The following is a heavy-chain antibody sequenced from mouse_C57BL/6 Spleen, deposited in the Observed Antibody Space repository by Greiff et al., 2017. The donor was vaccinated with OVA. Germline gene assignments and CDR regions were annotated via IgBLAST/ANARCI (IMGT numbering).Heavy chain of an antibody. V-gene: IGHV1-59*01. CDR2: IDPSDSYT. CDR1: GYTFTSYW. J-gene: IGHJ2*01. D-gene: IGHD4-1*01. CDR3: ALTGTAGGVFY. Sequence: QVQLQQPGAELVRPGTSVKLSCKASGYTFTSYWMHWVKQRPGQGLEWIGVIDPSDSYTNYNQKFKGKATLTVDTSSSTAYMQLSSLTSEDSAVYYCALTGTAGGVFYWGQGTTLTVSS.